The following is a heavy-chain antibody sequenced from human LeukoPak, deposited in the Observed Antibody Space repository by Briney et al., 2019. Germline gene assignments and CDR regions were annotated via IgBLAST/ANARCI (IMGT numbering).Heavy chain of an antibody. CDR3: ATFPEGIAAATAEY. V-gene: IGHV1-24*01. J-gene: IGHJ4*02. CDR1: GYTLTELS. Sequence: ASVKVSCKVSGYTLTELSMHWVRQAPGKGLEWMGGFDPEDGETIYAQKFQGRVTMTEDTSTDTAYMELSSLRSEDTAVYYCATFPEGIAAATAEYWGQGTLVTVSS. D-gene: IGHD6-13*01. CDR2: FDPEDGET.